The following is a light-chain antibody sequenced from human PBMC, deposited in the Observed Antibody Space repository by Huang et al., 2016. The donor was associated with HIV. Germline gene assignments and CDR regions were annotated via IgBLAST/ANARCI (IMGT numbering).Light chain of an antibody. CDR2: DAS. V-gene: IGKV1-8*01. J-gene: IGKJ2*01. Sequence: IRMTQSPSSLSASKGDRVTITCRASQGISSYLAWYQQKPGKAPKLLIYDASTLQSGVPSRCSGSAFGTDFTLTLSSLQSEDLGSYHCQQDYTYPHSFGQGTKLEI. CDR3: QQDYTYPHS. CDR1: QGISSY.